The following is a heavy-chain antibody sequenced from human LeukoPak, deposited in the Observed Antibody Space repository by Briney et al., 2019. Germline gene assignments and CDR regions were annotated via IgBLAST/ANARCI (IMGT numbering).Heavy chain of an antibody. J-gene: IGHJ6*02. CDR3: ARGSVRGHYYYYYGMDV. D-gene: IGHD3-10*01. V-gene: IGHV1-8*01. CDR1: GYTFASYD. Sequence: ASVKVACKASGYTFASYDINLVRQATGQGLEWMGWINPNSVNTGYAQKFQGRVTMTRNPSISRAYMELTSLRSEDTAVYYCARGSVRGHYYYYYGMDVWGQGTTVTVSS. CDR2: INPNSVNT.